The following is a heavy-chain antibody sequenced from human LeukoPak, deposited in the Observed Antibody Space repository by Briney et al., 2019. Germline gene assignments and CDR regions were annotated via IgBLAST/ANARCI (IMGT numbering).Heavy chain of an antibody. D-gene: IGHD7-27*01. J-gene: IGHJ5*02. Sequence: SETLSLTCTVSGGSISRDYWIWIRQPPGKGLEWIGEFNHNGITSYNPSLKSRVTISIDTSKNQFTLKLSSVTAADTAVYYCARDLVLGTPQNWFDPWGQGTLVTVSS. CDR3: ARDLVLGTPQNWFDP. CDR2: FNHNGIT. V-gene: IGHV4-34*01. CDR1: GGSISRDY.